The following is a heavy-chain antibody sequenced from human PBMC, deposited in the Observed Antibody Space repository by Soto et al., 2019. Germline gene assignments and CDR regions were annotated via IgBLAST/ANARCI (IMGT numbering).Heavy chain of an antibody. CDR3: ARPMNSGWYGGPDY. CDR1: GFTFSNAW. CDR2: IKSKTDGGTT. V-gene: IGHV3-15*01. D-gene: IGHD6-19*01. Sequence: GGSLRLSCAASGFTFSNAWMSWVRQAPGKGLEWVGRIKSKTDGGTTDYAAPVKGRFTISRDNAKNSLYLQMNSLRAEDTAVYYCARPMNSGWYGGPDYWGQGTLVTVSS. J-gene: IGHJ4*02.